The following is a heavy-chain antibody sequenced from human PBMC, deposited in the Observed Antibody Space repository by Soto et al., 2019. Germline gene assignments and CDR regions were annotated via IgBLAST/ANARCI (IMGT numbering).Heavy chain of an antibody. CDR3: TRGYCSVGSCAFDI. Sequence: EEQLVESGGALVQPGRSLRLSCAASGFTFDDYAMHWVRQVPGKGLEWVSFITWNGVNTAYADSIRGRFTISRDNDMNFLYLQMNSLSAEDKAFYYCTRGYCSVGSCAFDIWGQGTMVAVSS. CDR2: ITWNGVNT. J-gene: IGHJ3*02. CDR1: GFTFDDYA. V-gene: IGHV3-9*01. D-gene: IGHD2-15*01.